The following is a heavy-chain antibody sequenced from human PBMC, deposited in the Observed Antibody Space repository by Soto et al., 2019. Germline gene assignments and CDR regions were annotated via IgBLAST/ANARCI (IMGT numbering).Heavy chain of an antibody. CDR3: AEDSPPGPSFDC. CDR2: ISYDGSNK. CDR1: GFTFSSYG. D-gene: IGHD1-7*01. V-gene: IGHV3-30*18. J-gene: IGHJ4*02. Sequence: GGSLRLSCAASGFTFSSYGMHWVRQAPGKGLEWVAVISYDGSNKYYADSVKGRFTISRDNSKNTLYLQMNSLRAEDTAVYYCAEDSPPGPSFDCWGQGTLVTVPQ.